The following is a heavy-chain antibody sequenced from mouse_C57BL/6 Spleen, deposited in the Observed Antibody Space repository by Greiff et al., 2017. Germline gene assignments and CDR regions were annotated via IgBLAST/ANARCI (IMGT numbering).Heavy chain of an antibody. J-gene: IGHJ1*03. V-gene: IGHV5-9*01. CDR2: ICAGGGNT. CDR3: ARHLAYYCNYDWYLDV. D-gene: IGHD2-10*01. Sequence: EVQLQQSGRGLVKPGGSLKLSCAASGYAFSSYTMSWVRQTPGKSLEWVATICAGGGNTNYPGSVKGRSTLSTDNSYNTVYLQLSSLTSEDSALYYCARHLAYYCNYDWYLDVWGTGTTVTVSS. CDR1: GYAFSSYT.